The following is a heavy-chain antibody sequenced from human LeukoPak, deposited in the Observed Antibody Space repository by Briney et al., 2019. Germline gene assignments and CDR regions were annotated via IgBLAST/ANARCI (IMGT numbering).Heavy chain of an antibody. V-gene: IGHV3-66*02. CDR3: ARMGYYYSIPTFFDY. CDR1: GFTVSSNY. J-gene: IGHJ4*02. Sequence: PGGSLRLSCAASGFTVSSNYMSWVRQAPGKGLEWVSVIYSGGSTYSADSVKGRFTISRDNSKNTLYLQMNSLRAEDTAVYYSARMGYYYSIPTFFDYWGQGTLVTVSS. D-gene: IGHD3-22*01. CDR2: IYSGGST.